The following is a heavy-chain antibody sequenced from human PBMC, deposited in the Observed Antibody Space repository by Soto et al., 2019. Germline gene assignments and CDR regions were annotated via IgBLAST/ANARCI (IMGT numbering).Heavy chain of an antibody. Sequence: ASGKISSKASGYPFTKYGISWEQQAPGQGLKWMGWDIAYHGNTNYAQKLQGRVTMTTDTSTSTAYMELRSLRSEDTAVYYCARDWGITYGPGVGWFGHRGQGTLFPTSS. V-gene: IGHV1-18*01. J-gene: IGHJ5*02. D-gene: IGHD3-10*01. CDR2: DIAYHGNT. CDR1: GYPFTKYG. CDR3: ARDWGITYGPGVGWFGH.